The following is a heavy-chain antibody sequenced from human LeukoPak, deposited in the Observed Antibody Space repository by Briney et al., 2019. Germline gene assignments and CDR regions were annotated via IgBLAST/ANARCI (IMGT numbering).Heavy chain of an antibody. CDR1: GGSISSYY. CDR3: ARSSESYDSSGYYSYYFDN. D-gene: IGHD3-22*01. Sequence: PSETLSLTCTVSGGSISSYYWSWIRQPRGRGLEWIGYMHYTGSTNYKSSLKSRVTISVDKSKNQFSLKLRSVTAADTAVYYCARSSESYDSSGYYSYYFDNWGQGTLVTVSS. V-gene: IGHV4-59*01. J-gene: IGHJ4*02. CDR2: MHYTGST.